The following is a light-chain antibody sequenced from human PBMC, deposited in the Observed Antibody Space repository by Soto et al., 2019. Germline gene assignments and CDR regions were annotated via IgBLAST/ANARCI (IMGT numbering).Light chain of an antibody. CDR2: AAS. Sequence: IMMTQSPATLSVSPGEIATLSCMASHSIGRNLVWCQQKPGQAPRLLIYAASTRATGVPARFSGSGSGTEFTLTISSLQSEDFAVYYCQQYNNWPITFGQGTRLAIK. V-gene: IGKV3-15*01. CDR1: HSIGRN. CDR3: QQYNNWPIT. J-gene: IGKJ5*01.